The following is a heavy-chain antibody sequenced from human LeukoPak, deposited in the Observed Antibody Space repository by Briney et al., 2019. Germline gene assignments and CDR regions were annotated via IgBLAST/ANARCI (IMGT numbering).Heavy chain of an antibody. Sequence: PSETLSLTCVVSGYSISSGYYWGWIRQSPGKGLEWFGSIFHSGKSYYNLPLKSRVTISVDTSKNQFSLKLTSVTAADTAVYYCARGDIPDFWGQGTLVTVSS. CDR1: GYSISSGYY. J-gene: IGHJ4*02. D-gene: IGHD2-21*01. V-gene: IGHV4-38-2*01. CDR3: ARGDIPDF. CDR2: IFHSGKS.